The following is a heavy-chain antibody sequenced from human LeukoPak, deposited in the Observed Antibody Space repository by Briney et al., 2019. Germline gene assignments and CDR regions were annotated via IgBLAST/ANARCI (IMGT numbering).Heavy chain of an antibody. V-gene: IGHV3-21*01. D-gene: IGHD3-10*01. CDR3: ARDRWYYYGSGTPYFDY. CDR1: GFTFSSYS. J-gene: IGHJ4*02. Sequence: GGSLRLSCAASGFTFSSYSMNWVRQAPGKGLEWVSSISSSSSSYIYYADSVKGRFTISRDNAKNSLYLQMNSLRAEDTAVYYCARDRWYYYGSGTPYFDYWGQGTLVTVSS. CDR2: ISSSSSSYI.